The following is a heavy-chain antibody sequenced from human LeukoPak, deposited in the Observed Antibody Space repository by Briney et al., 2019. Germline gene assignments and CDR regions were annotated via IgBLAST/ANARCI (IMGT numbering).Heavy chain of an antibody. J-gene: IGHJ4*02. CDR1: GGTFSSYA. V-gene: IGHV1-69*05. Sequence: SVKVSCKASGGTFSSYAISWVRQAPGQGLEWMGRIIPIFGTANYAQKFQGRVTITTDEPTSTAYMELSSLRSEDTAVYYYARDVSGYDPDTRFDYWGQGTLVTVSS. CDR2: IIPIFGTA. CDR3: ARDVSGYDPDTRFDY. D-gene: IGHD5-12*01.